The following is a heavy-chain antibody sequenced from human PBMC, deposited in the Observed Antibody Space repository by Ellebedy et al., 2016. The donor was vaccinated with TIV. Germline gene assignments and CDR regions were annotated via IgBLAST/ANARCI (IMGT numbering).Heavy chain of an antibody. V-gene: IGHV4-39*07. CDR3: ARVVGSTPDY. D-gene: IGHD1-26*01. CDR1: GGSINTTTSR. CDR2: IFFSGAT. Sequence: MPSETLSLTCTVSGGSINTTTSRWGWIRQPPGKGLEWIGSIFFSGATSYTPSLKCRVTMSLHTSKNQFSLTLTSVTASDTAVYFCARVVGSTPDYWGQGALVTVSS. J-gene: IGHJ4*02.